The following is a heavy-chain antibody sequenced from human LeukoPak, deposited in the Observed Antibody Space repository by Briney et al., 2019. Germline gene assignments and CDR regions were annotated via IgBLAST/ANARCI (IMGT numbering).Heavy chain of an antibody. Sequence: GRSLRLSCAASGFTFSSYGMHWVRQAPGKGLEWVAVIWYDGSNKYYADSVKGRFTISRDNAKNSLYLQMSSLRVEDTAVYYCARGPPYGSRSDYFDYWGQGXLXTVSS. CDR3: ARGPPYGSRSDYFDY. J-gene: IGHJ4*02. D-gene: IGHD3-10*01. CDR1: GFTFSSYG. V-gene: IGHV3-33*01. CDR2: IWYDGSNK.